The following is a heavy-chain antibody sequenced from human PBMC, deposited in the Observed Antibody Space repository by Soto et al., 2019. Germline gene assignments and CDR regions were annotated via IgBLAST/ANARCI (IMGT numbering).Heavy chain of an antibody. V-gene: IGHV5-51*01. CDR2: IYPGDSDT. J-gene: IGHJ5*02. CDR1: GYTFTSSW. CDR3: MRQLGVDADNWFHP. D-gene: IGHD2-8*01. Sequence: PGESLKLSCVGSGYTFTSSWIGWVRQMPGKGLEWMGIIYPGDSDTRYSPSFRGQVTISADKSISTAYLQWSSLKASDTAMYYCMRQLGVDADNWFHPWGQGTLVTVSS.